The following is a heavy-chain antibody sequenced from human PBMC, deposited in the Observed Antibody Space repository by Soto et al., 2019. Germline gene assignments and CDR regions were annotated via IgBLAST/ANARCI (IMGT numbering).Heavy chain of an antibody. V-gene: IGHV4-34*01. Sequence: PSETLSLTCAVYGGSFSGYYWSWIRQPPGKGLEWIGEINHSGSTIYNPSLKSRVTISVDTSKNQFSLKLSSVTAADTAVYYCARGTGYSYGYYYYYGMDVWGQGTTVTVSS. CDR3: ARGTGYSYGYYYYYGMDV. D-gene: IGHD5-18*01. J-gene: IGHJ6*02. CDR1: GGSFSGYY. CDR2: INHSGST.